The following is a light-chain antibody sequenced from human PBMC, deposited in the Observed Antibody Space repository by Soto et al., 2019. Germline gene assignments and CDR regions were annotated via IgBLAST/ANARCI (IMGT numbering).Light chain of an antibody. CDR3: SSYTSNNNLL. V-gene: IGLV2-14*03. Sequence: QSVLTQPASVSGSPGQSITISCTGTSSDVGGSDYVSWYQQHPGKAPKLMIYDVTNRPSGVSNRFSGSKSDNTASLTISWLQAEDEADYYCSSYTSNNNLLFGGGTKVTVL. CDR1: SSDVGGSDY. J-gene: IGLJ2*01. CDR2: DVT.